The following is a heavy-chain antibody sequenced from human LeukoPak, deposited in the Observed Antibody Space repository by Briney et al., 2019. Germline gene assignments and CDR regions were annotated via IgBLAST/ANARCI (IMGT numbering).Heavy chain of an antibody. CDR3: ARQVGVSSKAFDI. CDR1: GGSISSYY. Sequence: PSETLSLTCTVSGGSISSYYWSWIRQPPGKGLEWIGYIYYSGSTNYNPSLKSRVTISVDTSKNQFSLKLSSVTAADTAVYYCARQVGVSSKAFDIWGQGTMVTVSS. CDR2: IYYSGST. V-gene: IGHV4-59*01. J-gene: IGHJ3*02. D-gene: IGHD3-10*01.